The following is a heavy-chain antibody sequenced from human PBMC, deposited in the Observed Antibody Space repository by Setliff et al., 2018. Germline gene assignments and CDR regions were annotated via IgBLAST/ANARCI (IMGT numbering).Heavy chain of an antibody. J-gene: IGHJ4*02. V-gene: IGHV1-18*01. CDR2: IGAYNGNT. CDR1: GYTFTNYG. CDR3: ARAGIAVAGYFDF. Sequence: ASVKVSCKASGYTFTNYGVTWVRQAPGQGLEWMGWIGAYNGNTYNAHKFQGRVTITTDESTSTAYMELSSLRSEDTAVYYCARAGIAVAGYFDFWGQGTLVTVSS. D-gene: IGHD6-19*01.